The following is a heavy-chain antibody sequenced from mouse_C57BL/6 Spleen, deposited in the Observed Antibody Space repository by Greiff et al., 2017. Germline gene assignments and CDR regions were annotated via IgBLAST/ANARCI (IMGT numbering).Heavy chain of an antibody. CDR2: IDPEDGDT. Sequence: VQLKQSGAELVRPGASVKLSCTASGFNIKDYYMHWVKQRPEQGLEWIGRIDPEDGDTEYAPKFQGKATMTADTSSNTAYLQLSSLTSEDTAVYYCTTLFYGSSYAFAYWGQGTLVTVSA. V-gene: IGHV14-1*01. D-gene: IGHD1-1*01. CDR1: GFNIKDYY. CDR3: TTLFYGSSYAFAY. J-gene: IGHJ3*01.